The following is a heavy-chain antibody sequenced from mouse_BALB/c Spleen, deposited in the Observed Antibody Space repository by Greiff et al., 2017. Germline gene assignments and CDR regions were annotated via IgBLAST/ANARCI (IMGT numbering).Heavy chain of an antibody. CDR1: GFTFTDYY. Sequence: EVQVVESGGGLVQPGGSLRLSCATSGFTFTDYYMSWVRQPPGKALEWLGFIRNKANGYTTEYSASVKGRFTISRDNSQSILYLQMNTLRAEDSATYYCARDKEGAFDYWGQGTTLTVSS. CDR3: ARDKEGAFDY. CDR2: IRNKANGYTT. J-gene: IGHJ2*01. V-gene: IGHV7-3*02.